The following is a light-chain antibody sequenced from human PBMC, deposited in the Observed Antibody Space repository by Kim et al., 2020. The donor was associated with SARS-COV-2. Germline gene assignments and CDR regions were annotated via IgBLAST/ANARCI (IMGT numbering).Light chain of an antibody. CDR2: DAS. J-gene: IGKJ2*01. CDR3: QHYSRSFRYT. V-gene: IGKV1-5*01. Sequence: ASVGDRVNINCLASRIINSELAWYQLKPGKAPKLLIYDASTLQTGVPSRFSGGGSGTEFTLTISSLQPDDFATYYCQHYSRSFRYTFGQGTKLEI. CDR1: RIINSE.